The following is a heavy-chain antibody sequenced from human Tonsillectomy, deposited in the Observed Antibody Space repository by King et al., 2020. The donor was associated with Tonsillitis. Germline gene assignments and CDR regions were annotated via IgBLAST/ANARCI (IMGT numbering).Heavy chain of an antibody. CDR1: GFIFTNYL. J-gene: IGHJ4*02. CDR3: VATPNYYYFDN. D-gene: IGHD2-8*01. V-gene: IGHV3-7*01. CDR2: INQDGNEK. Sequence: VQLVESGGGLVQPGGSLGLSCVGSGFIFTNYLMVWVRQAPGKGLEWGASINQDGNEKYYLDSVKGRFSISRDNAKNSLYLQMNSLRVDDTAVYYCVATPNYYYFDNWGQGTLVTVSS.